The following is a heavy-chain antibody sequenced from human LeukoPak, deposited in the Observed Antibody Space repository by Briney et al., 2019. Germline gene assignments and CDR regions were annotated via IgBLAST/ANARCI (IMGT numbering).Heavy chain of an antibody. J-gene: IGHJ3*02. Sequence: PSETLSLTCTVSGGSISSGDYYWSWIRQPPGKGLEWIGYIYYSGSTYYNPSLKSRVTISVDTSKNQFSLKLSSVTAADTAVYYCAREGSHSSTSSDDAFDIWGQGTMVTISS. D-gene: IGHD2-2*01. CDR3: AREGSHSSTSSDDAFDI. V-gene: IGHV4-30-4*08. CDR2: IYYSGST. CDR1: GGSISSGDYY.